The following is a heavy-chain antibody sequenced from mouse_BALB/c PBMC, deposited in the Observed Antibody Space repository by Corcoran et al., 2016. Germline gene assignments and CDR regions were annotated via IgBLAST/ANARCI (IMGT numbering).Heavy chain of an antibody. D-gene: IGHD1-1*01. CDR2: INTYTGER. CDR3: ARNYGSSYYWYFDV. CDR1: GYTFTNYG. Sequence: QIKLVQSGPGLKKTGETVKISCKAPGYTFTNYGMNWVKQAPGPGLKWMGWINTYTGERTYADDFKGRFAFSLETSASTAYLQINNLKNEDTATYFCARNYGSSYYWYFDVWGAGTTVTVSS. J-gene: IGHJ1*01. V-gene: IGHV9-3-1*01.